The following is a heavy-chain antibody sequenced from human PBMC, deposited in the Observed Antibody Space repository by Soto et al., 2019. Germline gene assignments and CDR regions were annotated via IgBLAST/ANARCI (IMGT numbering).Heavy chain of an antibody. CDR2: ISGSGGST. CDR3: AKDRFWRYYDSSGYLVL. V-gene: IGHV3-23*01. J-gene: IGHJ4*02. D-gene: IGHD3-22*01. Sequence: GGSLRLSCAASGFTFTNDAMSWVLQALGKGLEWVSAISGSGGSTYYADSVKGRFTISRDNSKNTLYLQMNSLRAEDTAVYYCAKDRFWRYYDSSGYLVLWSQGTLVTVSS. CDR1: GFTFTNDA.